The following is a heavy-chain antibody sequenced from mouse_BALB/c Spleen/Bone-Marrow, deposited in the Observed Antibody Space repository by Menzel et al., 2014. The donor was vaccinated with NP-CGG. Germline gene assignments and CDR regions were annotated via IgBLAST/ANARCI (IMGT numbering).Heavy chain of an antibody. CDR3: AREGDYSLYAMDY. V-gene: IGHV2-6-7*01. CDR1: GFSLTGYG. J-gene: IGHJ4*01. Sequence: QVQLQQSGPGLVAPSQSLSITCTVSGFSLTGYGVNWVRQPPGKGLEWLGMIWGDGSTDYNSALKSRLGISKDNCKSQVFLKMNSLQNDDTARYYCAREGDYSLYAMDYWGQGTSVTVSS. CDR2: IWGDGST. D-gene: IGHD1-1*01.